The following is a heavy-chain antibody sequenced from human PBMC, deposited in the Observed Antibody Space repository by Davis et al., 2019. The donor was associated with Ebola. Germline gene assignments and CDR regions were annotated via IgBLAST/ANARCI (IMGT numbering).Heavy chain of an antibody. CDR2: INHSGST. V-gene: IGHV4-34*01. CDR1: GGSFSGYY. CDR3: ARHRPGPYDI. J-gene: IGHJ4*02. Sequence: MPSETLSLTCAVYGGSFSGYYWSWIRQPPGKGLEWIGEINHSGSTNYNPSLKSRVTISVDTSKNQFSLQLTSVTAADTAVYYCARHRPGPYDIWGQGTLVTVFS. D-gene: IGHD3-22*01.